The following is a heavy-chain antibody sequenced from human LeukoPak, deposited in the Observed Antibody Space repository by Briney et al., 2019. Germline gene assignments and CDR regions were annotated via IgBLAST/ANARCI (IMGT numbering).Heavy chain of an antibody. V-gene: IGHV4-59*01. J-gene: IGHJ4*02. D-gene: IGHD1-26*01. CDR3: ARAAYSGSYWD. Sequence: PSETLSLTCAVYGGSFSGYYWSWIRQPPGKGLEWIGYIYYSGSTNYNPSLKSRVTISVDTSKNQFSLKLSSVTAADTAVYYCARAAYSGSYWDWGQGTLVTVSS. CDR2: IYYSGST. CDR1: GGSFSGYY.